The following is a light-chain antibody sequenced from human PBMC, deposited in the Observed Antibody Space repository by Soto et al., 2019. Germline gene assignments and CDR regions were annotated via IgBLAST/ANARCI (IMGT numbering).Light chain of an antibody. CDR1: QSVSSN. CDR3: QQYGTSPLT. V-gene: IGKV3-15*01. J-gene: IGKJ4*01. Sequence: EIVMAQSPATLSVSPGERATLSCRASQSVSSNLAWYQQKRGQAPRLLIYGASSRATGIPARFSGSGSGTEFTLTIGSLQSDDFAVYYCQQYGTSPLTFGGGTKVDIK. CDR2: GAS.